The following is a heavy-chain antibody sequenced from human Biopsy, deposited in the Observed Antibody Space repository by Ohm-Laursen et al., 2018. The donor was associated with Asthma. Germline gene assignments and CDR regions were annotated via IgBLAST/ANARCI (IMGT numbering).Heavy chain of an antibody. Sequence: SLRLSCSASGFTFGDYWMSWVRQVPGKGLEWVVNIKHDGSEKNHVDSLKGRFTISRDNAKNSLYLQMNSLRAEDTAVYYCARTFHFWSPHHAEHYQLWGQGTLVTVSS. CDR3: ARTFHFWSPHHAEHYQL. V-gene: IGHV3-7*01. J-gene: IGHJ1*01. CDR2: IKHDGSEK. CDR1: GFTFGDYW. D-gene: IGHD3-3*02.